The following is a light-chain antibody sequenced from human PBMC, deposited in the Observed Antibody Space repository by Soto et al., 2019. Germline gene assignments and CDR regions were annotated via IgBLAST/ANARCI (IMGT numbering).Light chain of an antibody. V-gene: IGLV2-18*02. J-gene: IGLJ3*02. CDR3: TSYTSSRTWV. CDR1: SSDVGSYNR. Sequence: QSALTQPPSVSGSPGQSVTISCTGTSSDVGSYNRVSWYQQPPGTAPKLMIYEVTNRPSGVPSRFSASKSGNTASLTISGLQAEDEADYYCTSYTSSRTWVFGGGTKLTVL. CDR2: EVT.